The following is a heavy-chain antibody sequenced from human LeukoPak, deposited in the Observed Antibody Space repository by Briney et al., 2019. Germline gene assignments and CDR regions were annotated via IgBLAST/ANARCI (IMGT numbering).Heavy chain of an antibody. CDR3: ATYRQVLLPYES. J-gene: IGHJ5*02. Sequence: GGSPRLSCAASGFTFSTFAMIWVRQPPGKGLEWVSSIFPSGGEIHYADSVRGRFTISSDNSKSTQSLQMNSLRAEDTAIYYCATYRQVLLPYESWGQGTLVTVSS. D-gene: IGHD2-8*02. CDR2: IFPSGGEI. V-gene: IGHV3-23*01. CDR1: GFTFSTFA.